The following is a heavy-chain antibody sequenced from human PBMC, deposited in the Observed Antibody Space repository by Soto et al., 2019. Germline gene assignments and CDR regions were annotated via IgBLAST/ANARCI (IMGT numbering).Heavy chain of an antibody. Sequence: QVRLQQWGAGLLKPSEPLALTCAVHGGSFRGYYWSWIRQPPGKGLEWIGEINHSGGPNYNPSLKSRVSIAVDSSKTQFSLQLPAVTAADPAVYSCARLWSSTEGSSWGQGTLVAVSS. J-gene: IGHJ4*02. D-gene: IGHD3-10*01. CDR2: INHSGGP. V-gene: IGHV4-34*01. CDR3: ARLWSSTEGSS. CDR1: GGSFRGYY.